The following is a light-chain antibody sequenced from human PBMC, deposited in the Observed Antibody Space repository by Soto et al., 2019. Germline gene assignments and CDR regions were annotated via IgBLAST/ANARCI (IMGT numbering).Light chain of an antibody. J-gene: IGKJ1*01. CDR1: QSLLHSSGYNY. CDR3: MQPLQTPWT. Sequence: DIVMTQSPLSLRVTPGEPASISCRSSQSLLHSSGYNYLHWYLQKPGQSPQLLISLSSDRASGVPDRFSGSGSGTDFTLKITRVEAEDVGVYYCMQPLQTPWTFGQGTKVDIK. CDR2: LSS. V-gene: IGKV2-28*01.